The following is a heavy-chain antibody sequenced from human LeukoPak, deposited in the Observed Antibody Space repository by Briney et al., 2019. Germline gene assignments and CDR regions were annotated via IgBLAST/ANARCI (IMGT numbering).Heavy chain of an antibody. CDR3: ARGSTVSGAKYYFDF. Sequence: QPGRSLRLSCTASGFSFGDYGVSWVRQAAGKGLEWAVFIRSRGYGGATEYAASVKGRFTVSRDDSRSIAYLQMDSLETEDTAVYYCARGSTVSGAKYYFDFWGQGTLVTVSS. CDR1: GFSFGDYG. J-gene: IGHJ4*02. V-gene: IGHV3-49*04. D-gene: IGHD3-16*01. CDR2: IRSRGYGGAT.